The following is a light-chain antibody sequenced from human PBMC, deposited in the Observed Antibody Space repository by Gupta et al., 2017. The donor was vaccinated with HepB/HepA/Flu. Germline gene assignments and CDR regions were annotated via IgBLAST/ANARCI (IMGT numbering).Light chain of an antibody. CDR3: QQYGSAPRT. CDR1: QSVSSSY. CDR2: GAP. V-gene: IGKV3-20*01. J-gene: IGKJ1*01. Sequence: EIVLTQSPGTLSLSPGERATLSCRASQSVSSSYLAWYQQKPGQAPRLLSYGAPSRATGIPDRFSGSGSGTDCTLTISRLEPEDFAVDDCQQYGSAPRTCGQGTKVEIK.